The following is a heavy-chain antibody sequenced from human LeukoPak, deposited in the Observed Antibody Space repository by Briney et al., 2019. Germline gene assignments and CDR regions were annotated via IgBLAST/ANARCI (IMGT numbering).Heavy chain of an antibody. V-gene: IGHV5-51*01. CDR3: ARLGIAVPGTVGYFDH. Sequence: GESLKISCKGSGYSFTSYWIGWVRQMPGKGLEWMGIIYPGDSDTRYSPSFQGQVTISADKSISTAYLQWSSLKASDTAMYYCARLGIAVPGTVGYFDHWGQGTLVTVSS. J-gene: IGHJ4*02. CDR2: IYPGDSDT. D-gene: IGHD6-19*01. CDR1: GYSFTSYW.